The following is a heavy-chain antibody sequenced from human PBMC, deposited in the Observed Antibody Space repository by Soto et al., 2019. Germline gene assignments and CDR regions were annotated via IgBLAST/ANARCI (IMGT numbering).Heavy chain of an antibody. CDR3: TTAYYDFWSGYPT. D-gene: IGHD3-3*01. CDR2: IKSKTDGGTT. CDR1: GFTFSNAW. J-gene: IGHJ5*02. Sequence: EVQLVESGGGLVKPGGSLRLSWAASGFTFSNAWMSWVRQAPGKGREWVGRIKSKTDGGTTDYAAPVKGRFTISRDDSKNTLYLQMNSLKTEDTAVYYCTTAYYDFWSGYPTWGQGTLVTVSS. V-gene: IGHV3-15*01.